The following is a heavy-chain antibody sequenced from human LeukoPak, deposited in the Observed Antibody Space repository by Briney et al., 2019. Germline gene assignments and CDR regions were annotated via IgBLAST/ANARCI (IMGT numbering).Heavy chain of an antibody. CDR1: GFSVNNKY. CDR3: ARDRGVGTNLGFDY. CDR2: IYSGGST. D-gene: IGHD1-26*01. V-gene: IGHV3-53*01. Sequence: GGSLRLSCAASGFSVNNKYMSWVRQAPGKGLEWVSVIYSGGSTYYADSVTGRFTISRDNSNNTMYLHMNSLRAEDTGVYYCARDRGVGTNLGFDYWGQGTLVIVSS. J-gene: IGHJ4*02.